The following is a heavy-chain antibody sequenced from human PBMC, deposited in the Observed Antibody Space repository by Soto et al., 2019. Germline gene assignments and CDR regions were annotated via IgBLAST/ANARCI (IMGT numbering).Heavy chain of an antibody. CDR2: ISSSSTYI. V-gene: IGHV3-21*06. J-gene: IGHJ6*02. CDR3: AKAHTSSSYRFYAMDV. CDR1: DYTFKSYN. D-gene: IGHD6-13*01. Sequence: GGSLRLSCVGSDYTFKSYNINWVRQAPGKGLEWVASISSSSTYISYAESVRGRFTLSRDNVKSSVYLQMNTLRAEDTALYYCAKAHTSSSYRFYAMDVWGQGTTVTVSS.